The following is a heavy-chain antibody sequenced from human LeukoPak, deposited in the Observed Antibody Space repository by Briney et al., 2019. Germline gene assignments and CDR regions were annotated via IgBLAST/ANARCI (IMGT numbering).Heavy chain of an antibody. CDR3: AKEYEPYCSGVSCYSGGFDY. CDR2: LSWNSGSI. CDR1: GFSFSVYW. V-gene: IGHV3-9*03. J-gene: IGHJ4*02. Sequence: PGGSLRLSFAASGFSFSVYWMHWVRQAPGKGLEWVSGLSWNSGSIGYADSGKGRFTISRDNAKTALYLQMANLRAESMALYYCAKEYEPYCSGVSCYSGGFDYWGQGTLVTVSS. D-gene: IGHD2-15*01.